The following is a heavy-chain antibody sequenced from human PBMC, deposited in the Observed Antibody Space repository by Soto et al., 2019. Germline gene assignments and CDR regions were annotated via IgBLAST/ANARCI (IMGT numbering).Heavy chain of an antibody. D-gene: IGHD3-3*01. CDR2: FIPVYRTL. J-gene: IGHJ4*02. V-gene: IGHV1-69*13. CDR1: GGSFGKSA. Sequence: SVKVSCKASGGSFGKSAINWVRQTPGQGLEWLGGFIPVYRTLNYAQKFQGRVTITADESTGTAYMTLSSLASDDTAVYYCATGVIWIGYFTVDSWGQGTRVTVSS. CDR3: ATGVIWIGYFTVDS.